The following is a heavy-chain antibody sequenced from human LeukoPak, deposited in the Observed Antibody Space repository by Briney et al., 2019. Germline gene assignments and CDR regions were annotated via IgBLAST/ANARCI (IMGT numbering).Heavy chain of an antibody. D-gene: IGHD4-23*01. V-gene: IGHV1-69*04. Sequence: ASGKVCCKAAGGTFSSYAISWVRQAPGQGLEWVGRIIPICGIANYAQTFQGRVTITADKSTSTAYMELSSLRSEDTAVYYCARVNGGKLEAFDIWGQGTMVTVSS. CDR2: IIPICGIA. CDR3: ARVNGGKLEAFDI. J-gene: IGHJ3*02. CDR1: GGTFSSYA.